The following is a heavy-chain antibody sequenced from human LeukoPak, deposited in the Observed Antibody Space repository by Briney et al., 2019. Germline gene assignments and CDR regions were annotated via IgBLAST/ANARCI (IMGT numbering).Heavy chain of an antibody. CDR2: IKQDGSEK. CDR3: ARDRRYYDSGYFDY. Sequence: GGSLRLSCLASGFNFSNFWMNWVRQAPGKGLEWVANIKQDGSEKYYVDSVKGRFTISRDNAKNSLYLQMNSLRAEDTAVYYCARDRRYYDSGYFDYWGQGTLVTVSS. J-gene: IGHJ4*02. CDR1: GFNFSNFW. V-gene: IGHV3-7*01. D-gene: IGHD3-22*01.